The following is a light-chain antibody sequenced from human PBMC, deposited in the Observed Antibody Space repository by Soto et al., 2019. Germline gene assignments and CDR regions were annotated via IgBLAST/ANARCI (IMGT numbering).Light chain of an antibody. V-gene: IGKV1-17*03. Sequence: DIQMTQSPSALSAAVGDRVTITCRSSQAISNYLAWFQQKPGQSPKRLIYAASTLESGVPSRFSGSGSGTEFSLTISSLQPEDFETYFCLQHKSYQWTFGQGTKVDIK. CDR2: AAS. CDR1: QAISNY. J-gene: IGKJ1*01. CDR3: LQHKSYQWT.